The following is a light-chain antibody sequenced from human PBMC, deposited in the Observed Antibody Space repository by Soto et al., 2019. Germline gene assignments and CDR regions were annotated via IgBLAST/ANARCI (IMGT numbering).Light chain of an antibody. V-gene: IGKV1-12*01. Sequence: DIQMTQSPSSVSASVGDRVTITCRASQGIISLLGWYQQKQGKAPKLLIYAASRLQSGVPSRFSGSGSGTDFTLTISSLQPEDFATYYCQQANSFPRTFGQGPKLEIK. J-gene: IGKJ2*01. CDR3: QQANSFPRT. CDR2: AAS. CDR1: QGIISL.